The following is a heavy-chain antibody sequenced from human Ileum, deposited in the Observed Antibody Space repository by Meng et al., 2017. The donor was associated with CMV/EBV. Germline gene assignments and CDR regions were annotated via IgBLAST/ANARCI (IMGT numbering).Heavy chain of an antibody. J-gene: IGHJ4*02. CDR3: ARVYRGGWPSFDY. V-gene: IGHV3-20*03. CDR2: INWNGGIT. CDR1: GFTVDNYG. Sequence: AASGFTVDNYGMVWVRQAPGKGLEWVSGINWNGGITSYADSVKGRFTISRDNAKSSLYLQVNSVGVGDTAFYYCARVYRGGWPSFDYWGQGTLVTDSS. D-gene: IGHD6-19*01.